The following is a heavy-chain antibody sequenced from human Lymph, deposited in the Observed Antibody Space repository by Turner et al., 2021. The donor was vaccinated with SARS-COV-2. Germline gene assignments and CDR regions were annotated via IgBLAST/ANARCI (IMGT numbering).Heavy chain of an antibody. Sequence: QVQLQESGPGLVKPSQTLSLTCTVSGGSISSGDYYWSWIRQPPGKGLEWIGYIYYSGSTYYSPSLKGRVTISVDTSKNQFSLKLSSVTAADTAVYYCARVVVLRRAYFDYWGQGTLVTVSS. CDR2: IYYSGST. CDR3: ARVVVLRRAYFDY. V-gene: IGHV4-30-4*01. CDR1: GGSISSGDYY. D-gene: IGHD2-8*01. J-gene: IGHJ4*02.